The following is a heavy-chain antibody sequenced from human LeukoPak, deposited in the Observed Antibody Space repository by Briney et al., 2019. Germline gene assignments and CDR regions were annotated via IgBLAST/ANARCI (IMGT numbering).Heavy chain of an antibody. J-gene: IGHJ4*02. Sequence: SQTLSLTCAISGDSVSSSSSAWNWVRQSPSRGLEWLGRTYYRSKWYNDYAESVKSRIAINPDTSKNQFSLHLNSVTPEDMAVYYCVRGGHFDYWGQGTLVTVSS. D-gene: IGHD3-16*01. CDR3: VRGGHFDY. CDR2: TYYRSKWYN. CDR1: GDSVSSSSSA. V-gene: IGHV6-1*01.